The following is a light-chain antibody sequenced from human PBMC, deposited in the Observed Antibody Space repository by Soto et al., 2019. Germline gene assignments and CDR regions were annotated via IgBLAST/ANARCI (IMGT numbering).Light chain of an antibody. Sequence: QLVLTQSPSASASLGAWVKLTCTLSGGHSNYAIAWHQQQSEKGPRYLMKLNSDGSHSKGDGIPDRFSGSSSGAERYLTISSLQSEDEADYYCQTWGSGIVVFGGGTKLTVL. CDR3: QTWGSGIVV. CDR1: GGHSNYA. CDR2: LNSDGSH. J-gene: IGLJ2*01. V-gene: IGLV4-69*01.